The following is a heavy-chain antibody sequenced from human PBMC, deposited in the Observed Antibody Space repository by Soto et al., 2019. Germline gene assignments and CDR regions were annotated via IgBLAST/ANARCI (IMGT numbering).Heavy chain of an antibody. CDR3: ARHSRTWWKQLVRLDWFDP. CDR2: INPNSGGT. CDR1: GYTFTGYY. J-gene: IGHJ5*02. D-gene: IGHD6-13*01. V-gene: IGHV1-2*02. Sequence: SVKVSCKASGYTFTGYYMHWVRQAPGQGLEWMGWINPNSGGTNYAQKFQGRVTMTRDTSISTAYMELSRLRSDDTAVYYCARHSRTWWKQLVRLDWFDPWGQGTLVTVSS.